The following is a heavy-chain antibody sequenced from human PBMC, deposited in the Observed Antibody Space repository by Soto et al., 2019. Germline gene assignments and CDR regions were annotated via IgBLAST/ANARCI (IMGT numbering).Heavy chain of an antibody. V-gene: IGHV3-23*01. CDR3: AKRSGSGSPTINWFDP. D-gene: IGHD3-10*01. Sequence: GGSLRLSCAVSGFTFSNYAMSWVRQAPGKGLEWVSGISDSGGSTYYADSVKGRFTISRDNSKNTLYLQMNSLRAEDTAVYHCAKRSGSGSPTINWFDPWGQGTLVTVSS. CDR1: GFTFSNYA. CDR2: ISDSGGST. J-gene: IGHJ5*02.